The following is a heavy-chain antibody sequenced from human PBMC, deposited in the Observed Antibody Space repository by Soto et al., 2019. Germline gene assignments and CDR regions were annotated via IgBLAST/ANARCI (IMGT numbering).Heavy chain of an antibody. D-gene: IGHD6-19*01. CDR3: ARGWGSSGWTRDAYYFDY. V-gene: IGHV1-69*13. Sequence: GASVKVSCKASGGTFSSYAISWVRQAPGQGLEWMGGIIPIFGTANYAQKFQGRVTITADESTSTAYMELSSLRSEDTAVYYCARGWGSSGWTRDAYYFDYWGQGTLVTVSS. J-gene: IGHJ4*02. CDR1: GGTFSSYA. CDR2: IIPIFGTA.